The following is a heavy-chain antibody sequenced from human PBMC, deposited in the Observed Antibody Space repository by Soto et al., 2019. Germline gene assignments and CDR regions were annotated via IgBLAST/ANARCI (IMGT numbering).Heavy chain of an antibody. J-gene: IGHJ4*02. D-gene: IGHD3-10*01. Sequence: ASVKVSCKASGYTFPGYYMHWVRQAPGQGLEWMGWINPNSGGTNYAQKFQGRVTMTRDTSISTAYMELSRLRSDDTAVYYCARGNLWFGDSLDYWGQGTLVTVSS. CDR3: ARGNLWFGDSLDY. V-gene: IGHV1-2*02. CDR2: INPNSGGT. CDR1: GYTFPGYY.